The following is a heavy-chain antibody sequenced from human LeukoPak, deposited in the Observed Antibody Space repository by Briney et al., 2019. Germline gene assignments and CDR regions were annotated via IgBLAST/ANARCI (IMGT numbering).Heavy chain of an antibody. J-gene: IGHJ4*02. D-gene: IGHD6-19*01. CDR3: ARGIAVAGTFWSDQ. Sequence: PGRPLRLSCAASEFTFSNYDMHWVRQAPGKGLEWVAVIWYDGSNKYYADSVKGRFTISRDNSKNTLYLQMNSLRAEDTAVYYCARGIAVAGTFWSDQWGQGTLVAVSS. V-gene: IGHV3-33*01. CDR2: IWYDGSNK. CDR1: EFTFSNYD.